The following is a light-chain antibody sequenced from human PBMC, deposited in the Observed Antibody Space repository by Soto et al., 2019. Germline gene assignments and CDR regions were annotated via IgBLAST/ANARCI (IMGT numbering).Light chain of an antibody. J-gene: IGLJ1*01. CDR1: SSNIGAGYD. Sequence: QSVLTQPPSVSGAPGQRVTISCTGSSSNIGAGYDVHWYLQLPGTAPKLLIYGNTNRPSGVPDRFSGSKSGSSASLAITGLQAEDEADYYCQSHDSSLHASVFGTGTKLTDL. CDR3: QSHDSSLHASV. CDR2: GNT. V-gene: IGLV1-40*01.